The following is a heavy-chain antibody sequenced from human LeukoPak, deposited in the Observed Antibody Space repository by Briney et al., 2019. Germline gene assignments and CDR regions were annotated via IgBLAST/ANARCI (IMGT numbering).Heavy chain of an antibody. CDR1: GGSFSGYY. J-gene: IGHJ4*02. CDR3: ARGRFGSSWSPFDY. Sequence: SETLSLTCAVYGGSFSGYYWSWIRQPPGKGLEWIGEINHSGSTNYNPSLKSRVTISVDTSKNQFSLKLSSVTAADTAVYYCARGRFGSSWSPFDYWGQGTLVTVSS. D-gene: IGHD6-13*01. V-gene: IGHV4-34*01. CDR2: INHSGST.